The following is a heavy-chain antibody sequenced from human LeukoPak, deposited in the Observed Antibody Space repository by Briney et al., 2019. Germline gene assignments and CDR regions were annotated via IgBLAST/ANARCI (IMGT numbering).Heavy chain of an antibody. CDR3: ATYWGEAFDY. CDR2: INPSGGST. D-gene: IGHD3-16*01. Sequence: ASVKVSCKTSGYIFTDYYIHWVRQAPGQGLEWMGIINPSGGSTSYAQKFQGRVTMTRDTSTSTVYMELSSLRSEDTAVYYCATYWGEAFDYWGQGTLVTVSS. J-gene: IGHJ4*02. V-gene: IGHV1-46*01. CDR1: GYIFTDYY.